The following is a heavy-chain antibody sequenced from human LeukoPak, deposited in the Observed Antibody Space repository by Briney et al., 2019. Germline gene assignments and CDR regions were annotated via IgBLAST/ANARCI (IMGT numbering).Heavy chain of an antibody. CDR2: IYYSGST. D-gene: IGHD6-19*01. J-gene: IGHJ4*02. CDR1: SGSITTYY. Sequence: PSETLSLTCTVSSGSITTYYWSWIRQPPGKGLEWIGYIYYSGSTNYNPSLESRVIISLDTSKKQFSLKLSSVTAADTAVYYCAKARTSGFIFDYWGQGTLVTVSS. CDR3: AKARTSGFIFDY. V-gene: IGHV4-59*01.